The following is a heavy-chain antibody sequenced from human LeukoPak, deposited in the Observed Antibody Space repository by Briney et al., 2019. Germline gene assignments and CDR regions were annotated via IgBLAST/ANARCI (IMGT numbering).Heavy chain of an antibody. Sequence: GSLRLSCAASGFTFSSYAMSWVRQPPGKGLEWIGNVYYSGNAYYNPSLKSRVTISVDMSRSQFSLKLGSVTAADTAVYYCARRGGGASSWYQAWYYYYYMDVWGKGTTVTVSS. CDR2: VYYSGNA. J-gene: IGHJ6*03. D-gene: IGHD6-13*01. CDR3: ARRGGGASSWYQAWYYYYYMDV. CDR1: GFTFSSYA. V-gene: IGHV4-59*08.